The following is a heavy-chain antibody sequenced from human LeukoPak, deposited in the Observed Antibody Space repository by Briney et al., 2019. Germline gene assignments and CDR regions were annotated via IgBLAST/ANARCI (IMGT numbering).Heavy chain of an antibody. D-gene: IGHD2-2*01. CDR2: INPSSGST. Sequence: ASVKVSCKASGYTFTSYYMHWVRQAPGQGLEWMGIINPSSGSTSYAQKFQGRVTMTRDTSTSTVYMELSSLRSEDTAVYYCARGVPSSTSSLDGMDVWGQGTTVTVSS. CDR3: ARGVPSSTSSLDGMDV. CDR1: GYTFTSYY. J-gene: IGHJ6*02. V-gene: IGHV1-46*01.